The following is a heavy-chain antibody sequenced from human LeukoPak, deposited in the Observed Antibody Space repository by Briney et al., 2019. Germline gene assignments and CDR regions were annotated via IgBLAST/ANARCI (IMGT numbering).Heavy chain of an antibody. D-gene: IGHD6-19*01. J-gene: IGHJ5*02. CDR1: GGSINSSSYY. CDR3: ARVGLTGYSSGWYLGAHNWFDP. Sequence: PSETLSLTCTVSGGSINSSSYYWGWIRQPPGKGLEWIGSIFYSGNTYDNPSLKSRVTISVDTSKNQFSLKLSSVTAADTAVYYCARVGLTGYSSGWYLGAHNWFDPWGQGTLVTVSS. CDR2: IFYSGNT. V-gene: IGHV4-39*07.